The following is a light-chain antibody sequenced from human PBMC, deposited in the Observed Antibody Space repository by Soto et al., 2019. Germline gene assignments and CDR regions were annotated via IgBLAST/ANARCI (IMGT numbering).Light chain of an antibody. V-gene: IGKV3-15*01. CDR2: GAS. Sequence: ERVMTQSPATLSVSPGERATLSCRASQSVGGDLAWYQQKPGQAPRLLIYGASSRAPGIPDRFSGSGSGTEFTLTISSLQPEDSAVYYCQQYENWPQLTFGGGTKVDIK. CDR1: QSVGGD. CDR3: QQYENWPQLT. J-gene: IGKJ4*01.